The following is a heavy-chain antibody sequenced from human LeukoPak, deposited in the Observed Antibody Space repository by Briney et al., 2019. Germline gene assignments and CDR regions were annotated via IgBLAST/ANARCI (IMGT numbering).Heavy chain of an antibody. V-gene: IGHV3-21*01. CDR3: ARDAYNLFHFDY. J-gene: IGHJ4*02. Sequence: GGSLRLSCAASGFTFSSHSMNWVRQAPGKGLEWVSSISSSTSCMYYADSLKGRFTISRDNAKNSLFLQMNSLRAEDTAVYYCARDAYNLFHFDYWGQGTLVTVSS. CDR1: GFTFSSHS. CDR2: ISSSTSCM. D-gene: IGHD5-24*01.